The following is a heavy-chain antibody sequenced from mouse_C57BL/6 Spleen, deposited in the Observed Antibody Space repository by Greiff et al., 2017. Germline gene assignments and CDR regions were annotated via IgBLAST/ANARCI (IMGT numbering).Heavy chain of an antibody. V-gene: IGHV5-17*01. CDR1: GFTFSDYG. CDR3: ATMITPYYAMDY. J-gene: IGHJ4*01. CDR2: ISSGSSTI. D-gene: IGHD2-4*01. Sequence: DVKLVESGGGLVKPGGSLKLSCAASGFTFSDYGMHWVRQAPEKGLEWVAYISSGSSTIYYADTVKGRFTISRDNAKNTLFLQMTSLRSEDTAMYYCATMITPYYAMDYWGQGTSVTVSS.